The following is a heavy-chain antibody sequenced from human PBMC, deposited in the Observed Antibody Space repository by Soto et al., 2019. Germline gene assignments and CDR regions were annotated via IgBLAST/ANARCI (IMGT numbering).Heavy chain of an antibody. CDR1: GLSFSGHY. CDR3: ARGYVMVRGVIMDY. J-gene: IGHJ4*02. CDR2: INHSGST. Sequence: SETLSLTCAVYGLSFSGHYWIWLRPPPGKGPEWIGEINHSGSTNYNPSLKSRVTISVDTSKNQFSLKLSSVTAADTAVYYCARGYVMVRGVIMDYWGQGNLVTFS. V-gene: IGHV4-34*01. D-gene: IGHD3-10*01.